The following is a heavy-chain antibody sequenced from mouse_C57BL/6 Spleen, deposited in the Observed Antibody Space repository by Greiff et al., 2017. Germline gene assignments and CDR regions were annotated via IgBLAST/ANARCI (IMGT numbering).Heavy chain of an antibody. CDR2: ISGGDGNT. D-gene: IGHD2-4*01. CDR1: GFTFSSYT. V-gene: IGHV5-9*01. CDR3: ARFYYDYEAY. Sequence: EVKLVESGGGLVKPGGSLKLSCAASGFTFSSYTMSWVRQTPEKRLEWVATISGGDGNTYYPDSVKGRFTISRDNAKNTLYLQMSSLRSEDTALYYCARFYYDYEAYWGQGTLVTVSA. J-gene: IGHJ3*01.